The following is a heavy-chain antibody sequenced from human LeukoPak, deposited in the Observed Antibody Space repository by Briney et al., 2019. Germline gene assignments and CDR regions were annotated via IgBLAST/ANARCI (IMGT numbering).Heavy chain of an antibody. CDR3: ARAIVVVPAANRWFDP. CDR2: IIPIFGTA. D-gene: IGHD2-2*01. Sequence: ASVKVSCKASGGTFSSYAISWVRQALGQGLEWMGGIIPIFGTANYAQKFQGRVTITADESTSTAYMELSSLRSEDTAVYYCARAIVVVPAANRWFDPWGQGTLVTVSS. J-gene: IGHJ5*02. V-gene: IGHV1-69*13. CDR1: GGTFSSYA.